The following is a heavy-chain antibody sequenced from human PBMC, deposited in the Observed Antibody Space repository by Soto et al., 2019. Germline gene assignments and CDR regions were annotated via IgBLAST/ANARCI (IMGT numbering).Heavy chain of an antibody. D-gene: IGHD2-2*01. J-gene: IGHJ6*02. V-gene: IGHV5-51*01. CDR2: IYPGDSDT. CDR3: ASCSSSTSYYYYYYYGMDV. Sequence: GQLMKDSSNGAEYRCTSHWSGWVRQITGKGLEWMGIIYPGDSDTRYSPSFQGQVTISADKSISTAYLQWSSLKASDTAMYYCASCSSSTSYYYYYYYGMDVWGQGTTVTVSS. CDR1: EYRCTSHW.